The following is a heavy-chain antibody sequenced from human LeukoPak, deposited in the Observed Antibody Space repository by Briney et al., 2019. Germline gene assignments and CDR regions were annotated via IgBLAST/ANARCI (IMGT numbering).Heavy chain of an antibody. V-gene: IGHV3-33*01. Sequence: GGSLRLSCAASGFTFSSYGMHWVRQAPGKGLEWVAVIWYDGSNKYYADSVKGRFTISRDNSKNTLYLQMNSLRAEDTAVYCCARDPGCSGGSCYGEKEYFQHWGQGTLVTVSS. J-gene: IGHJ1*01. CDR2: IWYDGSNK. D-gene: IGHD2-15*01. CDR1: GFTFSSYG. CDR3: ARDPGCSGGSCYGEKEYFQH.